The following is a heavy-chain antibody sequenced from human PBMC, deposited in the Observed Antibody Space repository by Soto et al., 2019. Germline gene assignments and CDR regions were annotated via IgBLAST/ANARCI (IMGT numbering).Heavy chain of an antibody. CDR2: ISYDGSNK. D-gene: IGHD3-22*01. CDR3: AREVINYYDSSGYFNWFDP. V-gene: IGHV3-30-3*01. CDR1: GFTFSSYA. Sequence: QVQLVESGGGVVQPGRSLRLSCAASGFTFSSYAMHWVRQARGKGLEWVAVISYDGSNKYYADSVKGRFTISRDNSKNTLYLQMNSLRAEDTAVYYCAREVINYYDSSGYFNWFDPWGQGTLVTVSS. J-gene: IGHJ5*02.